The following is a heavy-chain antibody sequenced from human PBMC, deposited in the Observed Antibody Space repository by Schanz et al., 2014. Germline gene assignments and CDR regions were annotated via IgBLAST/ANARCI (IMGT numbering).Heavy chain of an antibody. V-gene: IGHV3-66*01. CDR3: ARDGDFDY. Sequence: EVQLLESGGGLVQPGGSLRLSCAASGFTVSKNYMSWVRQAPGKGLEWVSIIYTDGSTYYADSVKGRFTISRDNSKNTLFLQMSSLRAEDTAVYYCARDGDFDYWGQGTLVTVSS. J-gene: IGHJ4*02. CDR1: GFTVSKNY. CDR2: IYTDGST.